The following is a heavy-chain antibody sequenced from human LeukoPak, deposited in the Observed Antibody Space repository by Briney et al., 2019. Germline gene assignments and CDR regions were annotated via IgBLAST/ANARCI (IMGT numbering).Heavy chain of an antibody. CDR2: IKQDGSEK. Sequence: GGSLRLSCAASGFTFSSYWMSWVRQAPGKGLEWVANIKQDGSEKYYVDSVKGRFTISRENAKNSLYLQMNSLRAEDTAVYYCARDSSSWLIYFDYWGQGTLVTVSS. CDR1: GFTFSSYW. V-gene: IGHV3-7*01. CDR3: ARDSSSWLIYFDY. J-gene: IGHJ4*02. D-gene: IGHD6-13*01.